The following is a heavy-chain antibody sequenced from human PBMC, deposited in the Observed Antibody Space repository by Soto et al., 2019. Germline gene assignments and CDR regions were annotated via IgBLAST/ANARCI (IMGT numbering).Heavy chain of an antibody. CDR2: IKQDGSEK. J-gene: IGHJ6*02. V-gene: IGHV3-7*03. D-gene: IGHD6-19*01. CDR1: RFTFSTYW. CDR3: ARASSGWYTDYYYYGLDV. Sequence: GGSLRLSCAASRFTFSTYWMSWVRQAPGKGLEWVANIKQDGSEKYYVDSVKGRFTISRDNAQNSLYLQMNSLRAEDTAVYYCARASSGWYTDYYYYGLDVWGQGTTVTVSS.